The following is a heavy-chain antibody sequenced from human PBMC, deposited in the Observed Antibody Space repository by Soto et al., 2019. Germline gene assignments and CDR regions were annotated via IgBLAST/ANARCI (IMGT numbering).Heavy chain of an antibody. Sequence: SETLSLTCAVSGASISRGGSSWSWIRQAPGTGLEWIGYVYHNGITNYNPSLKSRVTISVDKSQNQSSRSLNSVTAADTAVYYCARGLAVRGSYGLDVWGQGTTVTVSS. J-gene: IGHJ6*02. CDR2: VYHNGIT. D-gene: IGHD3-10*01. V-gene: IGHV4-30-2*01. CDR1: GASISRGGSS. CDR3: ARGLAVRGSYGLDV.